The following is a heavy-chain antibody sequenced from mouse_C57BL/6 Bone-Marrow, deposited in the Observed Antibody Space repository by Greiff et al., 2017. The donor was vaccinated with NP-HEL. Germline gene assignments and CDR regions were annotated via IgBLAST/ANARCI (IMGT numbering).Heavy chain of an antibody. CDR3: ARGDYDYDGYYAMDY. J-gene: IGHJ4*01. D-gene: IGHD2-4*01. V-gene: IGHV1-82*01. CDR1: GYAFSSSW. CDR2: IYPGDGDT. Sequence: QVQLQQSGPELVKPGASVKISCKASGYAFSSSWMNWVKQRPGKGLEWIGRIYPGDGDTNYNGKFKGKATLTADKSSSTAYMQLSSLTSEDSAVYFCARGDYDYDGYYAMDYWGQGTSVTVSS.